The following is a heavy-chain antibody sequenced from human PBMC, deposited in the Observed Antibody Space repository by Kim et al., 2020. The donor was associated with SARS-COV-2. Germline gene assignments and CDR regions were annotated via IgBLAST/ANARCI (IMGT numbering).Heavy chain of an antibody. J-gene: IGHJ4*02. V-gene: IGHV3-21*01. CDR1: GFTFSSYS. Sequence: GGSLRLSCAASGFTFSSYSMNWVRQAPGKGLEWVSSISSSSSYIYYADSVKGRFTISRDNAKNSLYLQINSLRAEDTAVYYCARGGGYCGGDCYSPYYFDYWGQGTLVTVSS. CDR2: ISSSSSYI. D-gene: IGHD2-21*02. CDR3: ARGGGYCGGDCYSPYYFDY.